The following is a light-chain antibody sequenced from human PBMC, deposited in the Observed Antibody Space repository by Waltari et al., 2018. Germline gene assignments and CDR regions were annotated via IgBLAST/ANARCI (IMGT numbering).Light chain of an antibody. CDR1: QTVSSN. CDR2: GAF. V-gene: IGKV3-15*01. J-gene: IGKJ4*01. CDR3: QQYNNWPS. Sequence: EIVMTQSPATLSVYPGKRATLSCRASQTVSSNVAWYQQKPGQAPRLLIYGAFTRATGVSARFSGSGSGTEFTLTISNLQPEDFAVYHCQQYNNWPSFGGGTKVEIK.